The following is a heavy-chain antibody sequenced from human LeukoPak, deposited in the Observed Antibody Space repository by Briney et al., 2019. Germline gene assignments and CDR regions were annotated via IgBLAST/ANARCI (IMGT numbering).Heavy chain of an antibody. CDR3: AAPYSSTWFDY. D-gene: IGHD6-13*01. Sequence: GASVKVSCEASGFTFTSRSAVQWVRQARGQRLEWIGWIVVGSGNTNYAQKFQERVTITRDMSTSTSYMELSSLRSEDTAVYYCAAPYSSTWFDYWGQGTLVTVSS. CDR2: IVVGSGNT. J-gene: IGHJ4*02. CDR1: GFTFTSRSA. V-gene: IGHV1-58*01.